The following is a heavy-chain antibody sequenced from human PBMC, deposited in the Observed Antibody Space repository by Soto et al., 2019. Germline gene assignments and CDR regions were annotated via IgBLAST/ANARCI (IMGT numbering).Heavy chain of an antibody. V-gene: IGHV1-69*13. D-gene: IGHD3-3*01. CDR3: ARAFWSGSGDYYYGMDV. CDR1: GSTFSSYA. Sequence: SVKVSCKASGSTFSSYAISWVRQAPGQGLEWMGGIIPIFGTANYAQKFQGRVTITADESTSTAYMELSSLRSEDTAVYYCARAFWSGSGDYYYGMDVWGQGTTVTVSS. CDR2: IIPIFGTA. J-gene: IGHJ6*02.